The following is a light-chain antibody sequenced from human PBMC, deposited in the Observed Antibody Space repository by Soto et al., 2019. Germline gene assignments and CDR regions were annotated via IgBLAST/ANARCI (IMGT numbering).Light chain of an antibody. Sequence: AIRMTQSPSSFSASTGDRVTITCRASQGISSYLAWYQQKPGKAPKLLIYAASTLQSGVPSRFSGSGSGTDFNLTISCLQSEDFATYYCQQYYSYAWTFGQGTKVEIK. CDR2: AAS. CDR1: QGISSY. V-gene: IGKV1-8*01. J-gene: IGKJ1*01. CDR3: QQYYSYAWT.